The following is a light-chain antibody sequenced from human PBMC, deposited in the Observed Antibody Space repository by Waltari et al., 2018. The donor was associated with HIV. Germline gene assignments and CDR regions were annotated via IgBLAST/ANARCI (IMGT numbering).Light chain of an antibody. Sequence: SSALPQPPSVSVSPGQTVRITCSGDALPDPYPTWSQQKPGQPPVLVMYKDTQRSSGTPERFSGSSSGTTVTLTITAVRAEDEAYYYCQSGDNKLTSVFFGGGTRLTVL. CDR3: QSGDNKLTSVF. CDR1: ALPDPY. CDR2: KDT. J-gene: IGLJ2*01. V-gene: IGLV3-25*03.